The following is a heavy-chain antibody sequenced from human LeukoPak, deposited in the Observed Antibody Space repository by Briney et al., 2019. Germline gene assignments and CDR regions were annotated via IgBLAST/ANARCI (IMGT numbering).Heavy chain of an antibody. CDR1: GYTFTGYY. D-gene: IGHD3-10*01. J-gene: IGHJ6*03. Sequence: ASVKVSCKASGYTFTGYYMHWVRQAPGQGLEWMGWINPNSGGTNYAQKFQGRVTMTRDTSISTAYMELSRLRSDDTAVYYCARCITMVRGVIMWDYYYYMDVWGKGTTVTVSS. V-gene: IGHV1-2*02. CDR3: ARCITMVRGVIMWDYYYYMDV. CDR2: INPNSGGT.